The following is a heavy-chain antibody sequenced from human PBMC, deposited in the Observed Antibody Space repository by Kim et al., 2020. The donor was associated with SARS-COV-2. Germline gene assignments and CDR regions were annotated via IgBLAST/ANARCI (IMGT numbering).Heavy chain of an antibody. Sequence: GGSLRLSCAASGFTFSSYGMHWVRQAPGKGLEWVAVISYDGSNKYYADSVKGRFTISRDNSKNTLYLQMNSLRAEDTAVYYCAKDLGSPPQYYFDYWGQG. D-gene: IGHD6-13*01. CDR1: GFTFSSYG. V-gene: IGHV3-30*18. CDR2: ISYDGSNK. J-gene: IGHJ4*02. CDR3: AKDLGSPPQYYFDY.